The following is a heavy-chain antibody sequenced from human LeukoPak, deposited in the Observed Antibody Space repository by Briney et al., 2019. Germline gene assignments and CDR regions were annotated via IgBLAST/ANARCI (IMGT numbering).Heavy chain of an antibody. J-gene: IGHJ4*02. CDR3: ARYDSSGYYYFDH. D-gene: IGHD3-22*01. CDR1: GFSLSTSGMC. Sequence: ESGPTLVNPTQTLTLTCTFSGFSLSTSGMCVSWIRQPPGKALEWLARLDWDDDKYYSTSLKTRLTISRDTSKNQVVLTMTNMDPVDTATYYCARYDSSGYYYFDHWGQGTLVTVSS. CDR2: LDWDDDK. V-gene: IGHV2-70*11.